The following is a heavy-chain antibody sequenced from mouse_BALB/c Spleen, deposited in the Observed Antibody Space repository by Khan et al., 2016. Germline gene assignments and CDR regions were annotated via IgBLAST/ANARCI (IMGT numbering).Heavy chain of an antibody. J-gene: IGHJ4*01. CDR2: IDTYSGET. CDR3: AKRRPLDLFCAMDY. D-gene: IGHD6-1*01. V-gene: IGHV9-1*02. CDR1: GYAFTNYG. Sequence: QIQLVQSGPDLKKPGETVKISCKASGYAFTNYGMNWVKQAPGKGLEWMGWIDTYSGETTYADDFKGRFAFSLETSASTAYLQITSLKNEDMATYLCAKRRPLDLFCAMDYWGQGTSVTVSS.